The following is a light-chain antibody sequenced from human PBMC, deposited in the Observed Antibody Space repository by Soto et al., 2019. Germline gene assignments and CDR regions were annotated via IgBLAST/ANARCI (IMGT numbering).Light chain of an antibody. Sequence: IVLTQSPATLSVSPGGRATLSCRASQSVSSDLAWYQQQPGQAPRLLIYGASTTATGIPARFSGSGSGTEFTLTIDSLQSEDFAVYYCLHYKDWPRWTFGQGTKVDIK. CDR3: LHYKDWPRWT. V-gene: IGKV3-15*01. J-gene: IGKJ1*01. CDR1: QSVSSD. CDR2: GAS.